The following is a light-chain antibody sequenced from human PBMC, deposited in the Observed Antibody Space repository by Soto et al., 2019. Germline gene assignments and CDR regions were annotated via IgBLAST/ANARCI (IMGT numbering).Light chain of an antibody. CDR3: QQSYSTPFT. CDR1: QSISSY. J-gene: IGKJ4*01. Sequence: DIQMTQSPSSLSASVGDRVTITCRASQSISSYLNWYQQKPGQAPKLLIYAASSLQSGVPSRFSGRGSGTDFTLNISSLQPEDFATYYCQQSYSTPFTFGGGTKVEIK. V-gene: IGKV1-39*01. CDR2: AAS.